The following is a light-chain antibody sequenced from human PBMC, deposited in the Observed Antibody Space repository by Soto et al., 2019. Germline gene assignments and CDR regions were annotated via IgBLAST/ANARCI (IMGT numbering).Light chain of an antibody. CDR3: QQYNDWPLT. Sequence: EILMTQYPATLSVSPGEGITLSCRASQSISRTLAWYQQRPGQAPRLLIYGASSRATGVPARFSGSGSGTEFTLTISSLQSEDFAVYYCQQYNDWPLTFGGGSKVDIK. V-gene: IGKV3-15*01. CDR2: GAS. CDR1: QSISRT. J-gene: IGKJ4*01.